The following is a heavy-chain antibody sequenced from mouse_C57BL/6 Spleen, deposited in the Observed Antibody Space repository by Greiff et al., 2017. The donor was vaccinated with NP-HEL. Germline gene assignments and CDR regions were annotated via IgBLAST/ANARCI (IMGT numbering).Heavy chain of an antibody. CDR3: AKNHLDY. CDR2: IYPGDGDT. J-gene: IGHJ2*01. V-gene: IGHV1-82*01. Sequence: VQLQESGPELVKPGASVKISCKASGYAFSSSWMNWVKQRPGKGLEWIGRIYPGDGDTNYNGKFKGKATLTADKSSSTAYMQLSSLTSEDSAVYFCAKNHLDYWGQGTTLTVSS. CDR1: GYAFSSSW.